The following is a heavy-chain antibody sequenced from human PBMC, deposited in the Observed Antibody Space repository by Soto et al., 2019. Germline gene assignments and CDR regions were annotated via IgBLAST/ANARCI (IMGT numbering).Heavy chain of an antibody. V-gene: IGHV4-34*01. CDR3: PSGENTIFGVVGDYYYYYVMDV. D-gene: IGHD3-3*01. CDR2: INHSGST. CDR1: GGSFSGYY. J-gene: IGHJ6*02. Sequence: SETLSLTCAVYGGSFSGYYWSWTRQPPGKWLEWIGEINHSGSTNYNPSLKSRVSISVDTSKNQFSLKLSSVTAADTAVYYCPSGENTIFGVVGDYYYYYVMDVWGRGXTVTVYS.